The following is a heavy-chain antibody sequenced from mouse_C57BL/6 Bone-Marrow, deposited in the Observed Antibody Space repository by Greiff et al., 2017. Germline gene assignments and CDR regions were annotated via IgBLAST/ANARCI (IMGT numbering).Heavy chain of an antibody. CDR3: TREGLRRGAWFAH. Sequence: VQLKESVAELVRPGVSVKLSCTASGFNIKNTYMHWVKQRPEQGLEWSGRIDPANGNTKYAPKFQGKATITTDTSSNTAYRQRSSLTAEDTAIYYCTREGLRRGAWFAHWGQGTLFTVSA. J-gene: IGHJ3*01. CDR2: IDPANGNT. CDR1: GFNIKNTY. V-gene: IGHV14-3*01. D-gene: IGHD2-4*01.